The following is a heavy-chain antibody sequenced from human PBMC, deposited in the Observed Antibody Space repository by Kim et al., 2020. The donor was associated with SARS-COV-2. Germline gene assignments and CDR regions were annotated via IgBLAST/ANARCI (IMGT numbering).Heavy chain of an antibody. D-gene: IGHD3-22*01. V-gene: IGHV3-48*03. Sequence: IYYADSVKGRFTISRDNAKNSLYLQMNSLRAEDTAVYYCARGNYYDSSGYVDYWGQGTLVTVSS. CDR3: ARGNYYDSSGYVDY. J-gene: IGHJ4*02. CDR2: I.